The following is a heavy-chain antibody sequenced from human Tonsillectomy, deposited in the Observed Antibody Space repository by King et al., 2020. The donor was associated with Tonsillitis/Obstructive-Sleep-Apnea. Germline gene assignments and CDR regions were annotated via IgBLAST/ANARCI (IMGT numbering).Heavy chain of an antibody. J-gene: IGHJ3*01. Sequence: LQLQESGPGLVKPSETLSLTCTVSGGSIISFYWSWIRQPPGKGLEWIGYIYYSGSTNYNPSLKSRVTISVDTSKNPFSLKLRSVTAADTAVYYCASSCYDSSGYFPTVTFDLWGQGTMVTVSS. CDR1: GGSIISFY. CDR2: IYYSGST. CDR3: ASSCYDSSGYFPTVTFDL. D-gene: IGHD3-22*01. V-gene: IGHV4-59*01.